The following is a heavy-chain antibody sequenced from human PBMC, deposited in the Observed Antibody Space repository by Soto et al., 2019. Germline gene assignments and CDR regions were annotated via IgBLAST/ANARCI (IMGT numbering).Heavy chain of an antibody. CDR3: ARGKRRTVTANSRWFDP. CDR2: VYYSGST. V-gene: IGHV4-59*12. J-gene: IGHJ5*02. CDR1: GVSISSYY. D-gene: IGHD4-17*01. Sequence: PSETLSLTCTVSGVSISSYYWSWIRQPPGKGLEWIGYVYYSGSTNYNPSLKSRVTISIDTPKNQFSLKLSSVTAADTAVYYCARGKRRTVTANSRWFDPWGQGTLVT.